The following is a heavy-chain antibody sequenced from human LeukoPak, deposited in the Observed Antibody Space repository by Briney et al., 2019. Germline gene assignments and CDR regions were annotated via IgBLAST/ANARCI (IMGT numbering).Heavy chain of an antibody. CDR3: ARDSGYSYNWFDP. J-gene: IGHJ5*02. V-gene: IGHV3-11*01. D-gene: IGHD5-12*01. CDR2: ISSSGSTI. Sequence: GGSLRLSCAASGFPFNVQTMSWVRQAPGKGLEWVSYISSSGSTIYYADSVKGRFTISRDNAKNSLYLQMNSLRAEDTAVYYCARDSGYSYNWFDPWGQGTLVTVSS. CDR1: GFPFNVQT.